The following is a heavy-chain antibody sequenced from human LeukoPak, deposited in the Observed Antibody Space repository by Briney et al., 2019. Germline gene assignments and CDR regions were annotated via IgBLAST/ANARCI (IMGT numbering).Heavy chain of an antibody. CDR3: ARDNSVWFDP. D-gene: IGHD2/OR15-2a*01. CDR2: IYYSGST. Sequence: ASQTLSLTCTVSGGSISSGGYYWSWIRQHPGKGLEWIGYIYYSGSTHYNPSLKSRVTISVDTSKNQFSLKLSSVTAADTAVYYCARDNSVWFDPWGQGTLVTVSS. J-gene: IGHJ5*02. V-gene: IGHV4-31*03. CDR1: GGSISSGGYY.